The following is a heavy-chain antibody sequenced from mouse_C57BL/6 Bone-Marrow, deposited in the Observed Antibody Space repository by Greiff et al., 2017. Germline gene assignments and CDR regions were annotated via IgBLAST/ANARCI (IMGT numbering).Heavy chain of an antibody. CDR1: GYTFTSYD. CDR3: ARLEFDGSSGDRYFDV. Sequence: VQLQQSGPELVKPGASVKLSCKASGYTFTSYDINWVKQRPGQGLEWIGWIYPRDGSTKYNEKFKGKATLTVDTSSSKAYMELHSLTSEDSAVYFCARLEFDGSSGDRYFDVWGTGTTVTVSA. CDR2: IYPRDGST. J-gene: IGHJ1*03. D-gene: IGHD1-1*01. V-gene: IGHV1-85*01.